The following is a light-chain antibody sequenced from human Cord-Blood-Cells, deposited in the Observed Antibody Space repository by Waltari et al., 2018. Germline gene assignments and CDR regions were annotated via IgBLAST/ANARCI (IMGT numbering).Light chain of an antibody. Sequence: DIQMTQSPSSLSASVGDRVTITCRASQSISSYLNWSQQKPGKDPKLMIYAASSLQIRVPSRFSGSGSGTDFTLTISSLQPEDFATYYCQQSYSTPPIFGGGTKVEIK. V-gene: IGKV1-39*01. J-gene: IGKJ4*01. CDR3: QQSYSTPPI. CDR1: QSISSY. CDR2: AAS.